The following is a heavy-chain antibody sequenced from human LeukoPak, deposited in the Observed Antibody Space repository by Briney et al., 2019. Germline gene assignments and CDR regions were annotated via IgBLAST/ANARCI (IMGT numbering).Heavy chain of an antibody. CDR3: AGTTGRYFEY. Sequence: SETLSLTCTLSGDSINPYYWSWIRQPPGEGLEWIGYIFYRGSTNYNAALKSRVAISLDTSKNQFSLKLNSVSAADTAVYYCAGTTGRYFEYWGQGILVTVSS. CDR1: GDSINPYY. J-gene: IGHJ4*02. CDR2: IFYRGST. V-gene: IGHV4-59*01. D-gene: IGHD1-26*01.